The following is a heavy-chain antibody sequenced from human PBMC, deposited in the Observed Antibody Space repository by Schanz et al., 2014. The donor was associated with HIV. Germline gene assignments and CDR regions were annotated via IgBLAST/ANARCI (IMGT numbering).Heavy chain of an antibody. CDR1: GFAFSDYA. V-gene: IGHV3-23*01. CDR2: ISAGGRDT. D-gene: IGHD2-15*01. Sequence: EVPLLESGGGLAQPGGSQRLSCAASGFAFSDYAMSWVRQAPGKGLEWVSSISAGGRDTYYADSVKGRFTISRDNSKNTLYLQMNRLRAEDTAVYYCASWGSWAVTTPYYFDYWGQGTLVTVSS. CDR3: ASWGSWAVTTPYYFDY. J-gene: IGHJ4*02.